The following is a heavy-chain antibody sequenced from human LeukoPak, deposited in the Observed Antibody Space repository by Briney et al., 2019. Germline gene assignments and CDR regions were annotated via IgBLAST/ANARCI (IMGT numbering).Heavy chain of an antibody. Sequence: ASVKVSCKASGYTFTGYYIHWVLQAPGQGLEWMGWINPNSGGTNYARKFQGRVTMTRDTSISTAYMELSRLRSDDTAVYYCARLNWNYGYWGQGTLVTVSS. J-gene: IGHJ4*02. CDR3: ARLNWNYGY. CDR2: INPNSGGT. CDR1: GYTFTGYY. D-gene: IGHD1-7*01. V-gene: IGHV1-2*02.